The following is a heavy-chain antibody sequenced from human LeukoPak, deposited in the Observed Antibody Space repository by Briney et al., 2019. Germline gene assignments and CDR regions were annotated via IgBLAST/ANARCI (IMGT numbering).Heavy chain of an antibody. D-gene: IGHD2-15*01. CDR1: GFTFSSYS. CDR2: ISSSSSYI. Sequence: GGSLRLYCAAYGFTFSSYSMNWLRQAPGKGLEWVSSISSSSSYIYYADSVKGRFTISRDNAKNSLYLQMNSLRAEDTAVYYCARDSSEYCSGGSCKRAWFDPWGQGTLVTVSS. J-gene: IGHJ5*02. CDR3: ARDSSEYCSGGSCKRAWFDP. V-gene: IGHV3-21*01.